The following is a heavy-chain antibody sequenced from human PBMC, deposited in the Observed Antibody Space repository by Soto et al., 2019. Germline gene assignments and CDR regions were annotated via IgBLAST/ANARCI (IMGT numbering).Heavy chain of an antibody. Sequence: SETLSLTCTLAGGSISSSSYYWGWIRQPPGKGLEWIGSIFYSGSTYYNPSLKSRVTISVDTSKNQFSLKLSSVTAADTAVYYCATSNWFDPWGQGTLVT. CDR3: ATSNWFDP. CDR2: IFYSGST. V-gene: IGHV4-39*01. CDR1: GGSISSSSYY. J-gene: IGHJ5*02.